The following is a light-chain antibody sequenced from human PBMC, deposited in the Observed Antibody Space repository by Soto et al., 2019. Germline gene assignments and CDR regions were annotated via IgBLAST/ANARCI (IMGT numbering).Light chain of an antibody. Sequence: DIQMTQSPSSLSAPVGDRVIITCRASRSIGTNLNWYQQKPGIAPKLLVFAASTLQYGVPSRFSGSVSGTDFTLTISSLQPEDFAIYSCHQSFSVPYTFGQGTRLE. CDR2: AAS. CDR1: RSIGTN. V-gene: IGKV1-39*01. CDR3: HQSFSVPYT. J-gene: IGKJ2*01.